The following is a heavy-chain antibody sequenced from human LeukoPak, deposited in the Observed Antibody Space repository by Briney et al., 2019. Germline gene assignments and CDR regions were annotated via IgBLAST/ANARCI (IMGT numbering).Heavy chain of an antibody. V-gene: IGHV3-64*01. CDR1: GFTFTNYG. Sequence: GGSLRLSCAASGFTFTNYGMHWVRQAPGKGLEYASSIRSNGSGTYYATSVKGRFTISRDNAKNSLYLQMGSLRAEDMAVYYCARQYCSSTSCSFDYWGQGTLVTVSS. J-gene: IGHJ4*02. CDR3: ARQYCSSTSCSFDY. CDR2: IRSNGSGT. D-gene: IGHD2-2*01.